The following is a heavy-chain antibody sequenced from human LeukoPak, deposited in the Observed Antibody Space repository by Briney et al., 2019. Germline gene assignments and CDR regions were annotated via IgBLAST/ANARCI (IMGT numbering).Heavy chain of an antibody. J-gene: IGHJ5*02. D-gene: IGHD2-2*01. CDR2: IIPIFGTA. V-gene: IGHV1-69*13. CDR3: ARTNDCSSTSCPWAWFDP. Sequence: ASVKVSCKASGHTFTTYYVHLVRQAPGQGLEWMGGIIPIFGTANYAQKFQGRVTITADESTSTAYMELSSLRSEDTAVYYCARTNDCSSTSCPWAWFDPWGQGTLVTVSS. CDR1: GHTFTTYY.